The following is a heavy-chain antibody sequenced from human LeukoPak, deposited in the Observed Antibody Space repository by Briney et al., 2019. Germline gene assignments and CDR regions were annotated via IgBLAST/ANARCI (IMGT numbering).Heavy chain of an antibody. Sequence: GGSLRLSCTASGFTFGDYAMSWVRQAPGKGLEWVGFIRSKAYGGTTEYAASVKGRFTISRDDSKSIAYLQMNSLKTEDTAVYYCTRSREVVVAARDYYYYYGMDVWGQGTTVTVSS. D-gene: IGHD2-15*01. CDR1: GFTFGDYA. CDR3: TRSREVVVAARDYYYYYGMDV. V-gene: IGHV3-49*04. CDR2: IRSKAYGGTT. J-gene: IGHJ6*02.